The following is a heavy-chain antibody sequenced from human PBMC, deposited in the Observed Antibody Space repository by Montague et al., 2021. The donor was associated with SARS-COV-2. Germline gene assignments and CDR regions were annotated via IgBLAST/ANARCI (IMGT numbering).Heavy chain of an antibody. J-gene: IGHJ6*02. Sequence: CAISGDSVSSNSAAWKWIRQSPSRGLEWLGRTYYRSKWHNDYAESVKSRITINPDTSKNQISLQLNSVTPEDTAVYYCARESQVGSWPPTDSGMDVWGQGTKVTVSS. V-gene: IGHV6-1*01. CDR1: GDSVSSNSAA. CDR3: ARESQVGSWPPTDSGMDV. D-gene: IGHD6-13*01. CDR2: TYYRSKWHN.